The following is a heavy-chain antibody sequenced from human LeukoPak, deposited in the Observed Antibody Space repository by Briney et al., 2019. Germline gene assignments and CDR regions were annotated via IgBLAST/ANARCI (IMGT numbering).Heavy chain of an antibody. CDR3: ARSDFWSGYHRGYFDY. D-gene: IGHD3-3*01. J-gene: IGHJ4*02. CDR2: IKQDGSGK. Sequence: GGSLRLSCAASGFTFSSYWMSWVRQARGKGLEWVAKIKQDGSGKYYVDSVKGRFTISRDNAENSLYLQMNSLRVEDTAVYYCARSDFWSGYHRGYFDYWGQGTLVTVSS. CDR1: GFTFSSYW. V-gene: IGHV3-7*05.